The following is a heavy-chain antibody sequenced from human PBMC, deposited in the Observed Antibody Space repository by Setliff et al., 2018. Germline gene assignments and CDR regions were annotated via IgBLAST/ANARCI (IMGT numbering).Heavy chain of an antibody. V-gene: IGHV5-51*01. CDR3: ARASTSSFFVYFDF. J-gene: IGHJ4*02. CDR2: IYPDDSDT. Sequence: PGESLKISCQGSGYKSADFWIGWVRQMPGKGLEWMGIIYPDDSDTRYSPSFQGQVTISADKSTNTAYLQWNSLAASDAAMYYCARASTSSFFVYFDFWGQGTQVTVS. D-gene: IGHD2-2*01. CDR1: GYKSADFW.